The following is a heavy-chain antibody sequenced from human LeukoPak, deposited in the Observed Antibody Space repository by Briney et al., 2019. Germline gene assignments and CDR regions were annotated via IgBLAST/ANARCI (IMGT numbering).Heavy chain of an antibody. CDR2: ISDTGGRT. Sequence: PGGSLRLSCAASGFIFTDSAVSWVRHSPGEGLRWVSSISDTGGRTYYADSVKGRFAITRDNSRNTVTLQMNSLTPGDTARYYCAKGGQDFDFWRFDLWGQGILVTVSS. CDR1: GFIFTDSA. J-gene: IGHJ5*02. D-gene: IGHD3-3*01. CDR3: AKGGQDFDFWRFDL. V-gene: IGHV3-23*01.